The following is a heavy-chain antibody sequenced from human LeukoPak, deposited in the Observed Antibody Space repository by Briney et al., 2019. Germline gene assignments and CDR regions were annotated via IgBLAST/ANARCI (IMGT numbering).Heavy chain of an antibody. J-gene: IGHJ4*02. V-gene: IGHV4-34*01. Sequence: KPSETLSLTCAVYGGSFSGYYWSWIRQPPGKGLEWIGEINHSGSTNYNPSLKSRVTISVDTSKNQFSLKLSSVTAADTAVYYCARRPYGSGSYPFDYWGQGTLVTVSS. CDR1: GGSFSGYY. CDR2: INHSGST. D-gene: IGHD3-10*01. CDR3: ARRPYGSGSYPFDY.